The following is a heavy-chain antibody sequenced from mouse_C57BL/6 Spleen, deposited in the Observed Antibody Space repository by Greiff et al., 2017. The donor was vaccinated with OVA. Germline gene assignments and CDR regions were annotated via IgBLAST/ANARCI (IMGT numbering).Heavy chain of an antibody. CDR2: IYPSDSET. CDR1: GYTFTSYW. Sequence: QVQLQQPGAELARPGSSVKLSCKASGYTFTSYWMDWVKQRPGQGLEWIGNIYPSDSETHYNQKFKDKATLTVDKSSSTAYMQLSSLTSEDSAVYYCAREDYYTLDYWGQGTTLTVSS. CDR3: AREDYYTLDY. V-gene: IGHV1-61*01. D-gene: IGHD2-12*01. J-gene: IGHJ2*01.